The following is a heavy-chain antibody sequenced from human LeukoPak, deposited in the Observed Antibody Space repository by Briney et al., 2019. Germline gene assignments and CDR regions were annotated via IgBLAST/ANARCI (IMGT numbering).Heavy chain of an antibody. CDR1: GGSISSGDYY. Sequence: SQTLFLTCTVSGGSISSGDYYWSWIRQPPGKGLEWIGYIYYSGSTYYNPSLKSRVTISVDTSKNQFSLKLSSVTAADTAVYYCARGTPTTVGFDYWGQGTLVTVSS. CDR3: ARGTPTTVGFDY. D-gene: IGHD4-17*01. V-gene: IGHV4-30-4*08. CDR2: IYYSGST. J-gene: IGHJ4*02.